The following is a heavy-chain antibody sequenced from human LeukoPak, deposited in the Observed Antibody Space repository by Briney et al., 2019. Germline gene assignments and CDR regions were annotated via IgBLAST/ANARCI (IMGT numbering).Heavy chain of an antibody. D-gene: IGHD3-22*01. CDR1: GYTFTSYG. CDR3: ARLITMIVVDDDY. CDR2: ISAYNGNT. Sequence: GASVKVSCKASGYTFTSYGISWVRLAPGQGLEWMGWISAYNGNTNYAQKFQGRVTMTRDTSISTAYMELSRLRSDDTAVYYCARLITMIVVDDDYWGQGTLVTVSS. V-gene: IGHV1-18*01. J-gene: IGHJ4*02.